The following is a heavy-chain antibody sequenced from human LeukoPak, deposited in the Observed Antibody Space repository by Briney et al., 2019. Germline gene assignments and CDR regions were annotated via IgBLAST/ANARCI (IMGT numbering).Heavy chain of an antibody. CDR1: GGSISSYY. CDR2: IYYSGST. Sequence: SETLSLTCTVSGGSISSYYWSWIRQPPGKGLEWVGYIYYSGSTNYNPSLQSRVAISVDKSENHISLKLTSVTAADTAVYYCARGLIAAAGNFDCWGQRTLVTVSS. CDR3: ARGLIAAAGNFDC. D-gene: IGHD6-13*01. V-gene: IGHV4-59*12. J-gene: IGHJ4*02.